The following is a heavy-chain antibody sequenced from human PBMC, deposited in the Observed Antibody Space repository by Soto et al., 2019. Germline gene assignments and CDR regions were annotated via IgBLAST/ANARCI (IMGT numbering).Heavy chain of an antibody. CDR2: IYYSGST. Sequence: SETLSLTCTVSGGSISSGGYYWSWIRQHPGKGLEWIGYIYYSGSTYYNPSLKSRVTISVDTSKNQFSLKLSSVTAADTAVYYCAREISSSSGRYFDYWGQGTLVTVS. V-gene: IGHV4-31*03. D-gene: IGHD6-6*01. CDR3: AREISSSSGRYFDY. CDR1: GGSISSGGYY. J-gene: IGHJ4*02.